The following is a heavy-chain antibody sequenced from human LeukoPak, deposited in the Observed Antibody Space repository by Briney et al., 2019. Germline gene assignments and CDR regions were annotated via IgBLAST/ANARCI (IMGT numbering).Heavy chain of an antibody. D-gene: IGHD6-19*01. CDR2: VYPDDSDA. CDR3: ARLSSGWCFNY. CDR1: GYSFTTYW. V-gene: IGHV5-51*01. J-gene: IGHJ4*02. Sequence: GESLKISCKGSGYSFTTYWIGWVRQMPGKGLEWMGIVYPDDSDARYSPSFQGQVTISVDKSINTAFLQWSSLKASDTAMYYCARLSSGWCFNYWGQGTLVTVSS.